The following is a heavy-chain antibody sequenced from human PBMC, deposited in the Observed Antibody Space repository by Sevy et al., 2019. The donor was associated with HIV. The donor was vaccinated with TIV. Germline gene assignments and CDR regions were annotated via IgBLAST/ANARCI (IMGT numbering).Heavy chain of an antibody. V-gene: IGHV1-18*01. D-gene: IGHD1-26*01. CDR3: ARAPSGSQGPGQYFHH. CDR2: ITAYNGNT. Sequence: ASVKVSCKASGYTFTNYHITWVRQAPGQGLEWMGWITAYNGNTNYAQRLQGRVTMTTDTFTSTAYMELRSLRSDDTAVYYCARAPSGSQGPGQYFHHWGQGTLVTVSS. J-gene: IGHJ1*01. CDR1: GYTFTNYH.